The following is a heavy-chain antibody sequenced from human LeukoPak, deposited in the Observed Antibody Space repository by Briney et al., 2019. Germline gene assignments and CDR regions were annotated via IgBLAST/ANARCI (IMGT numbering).Heavy chain of an antibody. J-gene: IGHJ3*02. CDR3: ARGTWDGDRTFDI. Sequence: GGSPRLSCAASGFIFSSYSMNWVRQAPGKRLEWISYISGTSSIIYYTPSVKGRFTISRDNGKYSLYLQMNSLRDDDTAVYFCARGTWDGDRTFDIWGQGAMVTVSS. CDR1: GFIFSSYS. CDR2: ISGTSSII. V-gene: IGHV3-48*02. D-gene: IGHD5-24*01.